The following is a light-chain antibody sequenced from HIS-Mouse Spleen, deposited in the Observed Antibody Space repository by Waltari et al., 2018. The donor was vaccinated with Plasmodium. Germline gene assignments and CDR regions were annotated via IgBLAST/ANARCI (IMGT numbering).Light chain of an antibody. CDR3: AAWDDSLSVVV. J-gene: IGLJ2*01. V-gene: IGLV1-47*01. CDR2: RNK. CDR1: SSNIGSNS. Sequence: QSVLTQPPSASGTPGQRVTISCSGSSSNIGSNSLSWYQQLPGTAPKPLIYRNKQRPSGVPDRFSGSKSGTSASLAISGLRSEDEADYYCAAWDDSLSVVVFGGGTKLTVL.